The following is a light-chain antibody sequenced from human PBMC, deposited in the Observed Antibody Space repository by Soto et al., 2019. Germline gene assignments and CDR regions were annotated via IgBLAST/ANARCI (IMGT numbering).Light chain of an antibody. CDR2: DAS. CDR1: QSISSW. V-gene: IGKV1-5*01. Sequence: DIQMTQSPSTLSASVGDRVPITCRASQSISSWLAWYQQKPGKAPKVVIYDASNLESGVPSRFSGSGSGTEFILTINSLQPDDFATYCCQHYGGMWAFGQGTKVDIK. CDR3: QHYGGMWA. J-gene: IGKJ1*01.